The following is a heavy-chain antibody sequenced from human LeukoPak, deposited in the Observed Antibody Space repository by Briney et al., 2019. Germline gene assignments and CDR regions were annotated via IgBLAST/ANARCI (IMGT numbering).Heavy chain of an antibody. Sequence: GESLRLSCAASGFTFSSYAMSWVRQAPGKGLEWVSAISGSGGSTYYADSVKGRFTISRDNSKNTLYLQMNSLRAEDTAVYYCAKDRRGVVAATAPTFDYWGQGTLVTVSS. J-gene: IGHJ4*02. D-gene: IGHD2-15*01. CDR2: ISGSGGST. CDR3: AKDRRGVVAATAPTFDY. CDR1: GFTFSSYA. V-gene: IGHV3-23*01.